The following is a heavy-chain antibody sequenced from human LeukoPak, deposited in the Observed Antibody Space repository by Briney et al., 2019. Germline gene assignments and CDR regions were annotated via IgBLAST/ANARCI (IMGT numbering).Heavy chain of an antibody. CDR3: ARVGVVVPAVPRGLDY. Sequence: ASVKVSCTAPGYAFTSYYMHWVRQAPGQGLEWMGIINPSGGSTSYAQKFQGRVTMTRDMSTSTVYMELSSLRSEDTAVYYCARVGVVVPAVPRGLDYWGQGTLVTVST. D-gene: IGHD2-2*01. V-gene: IGHV1-46*01. CDR1: GYAFTSYY. CDR2: INPSGGST. J-gene: IGHJ4*02.